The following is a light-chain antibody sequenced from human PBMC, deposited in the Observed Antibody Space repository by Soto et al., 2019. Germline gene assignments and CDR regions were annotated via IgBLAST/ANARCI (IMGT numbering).Light chain of an antibody. CDR1: QSVISSY. Sequence: EIVVTQYPDTLYLSPGERASLSCRAIQSVISSYLAWYQQKPGQAPRLLIYGAFSRATGIPDRFSGSGSGTDFTLTISRLEPEDFAVYYCQQYGTPRSVTFGQGTRLEVK. J-gene: IGKJ5*01. V-gene: IGKV3-20*01. CDR2: GAF. CDR3: QQYGTPRSVT.